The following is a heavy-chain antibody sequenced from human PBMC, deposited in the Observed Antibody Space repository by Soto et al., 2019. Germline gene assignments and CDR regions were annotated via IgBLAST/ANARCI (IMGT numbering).Heavy chain of an antibody. D-gene: IGHD3-22*01. J-gene: IGHJ4*02. CDR2: IYYSGST. V-gene: IGHV4-59*01. CDR1: GGSISSYY. Sequence: SETLSLTCTVSGGSISSYYWSWIRQPPGKGLEWIGYIYYSGSTNYNPSLKSRVTISVDTSKNQFSLKLSSVTAADTAVYYCASTALYYDNQPSSFEYWGQGTLVTVSS. CDR3: ASTALYYDNQPSSFEY.